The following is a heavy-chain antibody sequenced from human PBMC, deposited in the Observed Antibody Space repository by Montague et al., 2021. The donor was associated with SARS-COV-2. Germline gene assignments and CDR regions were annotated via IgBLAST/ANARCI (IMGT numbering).Heavy chain of an antibody. D-gene: IGHD4-23*01. CDR1: GFSFSDYW. J-gene: IGHJ6*02. CDR3: AREPGSVDGMDV. Sequence: SLRLSCAASGFSFSDYWMHWVRQAPGKGLEWVSRINPDGINRYYTDSVKGRFTISRDNAKNTLYLQMNSLRAEDTAVYYCAREPGSVDGMDVWGQGTTITVSS. CDR2: INPDGINR. V-gene: IGHV3-74*01.